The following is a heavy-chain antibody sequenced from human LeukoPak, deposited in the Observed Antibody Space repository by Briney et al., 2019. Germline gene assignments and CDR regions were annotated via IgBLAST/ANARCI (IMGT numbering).Heavy chain of an antibody. J-gene: IGHJ4*02. V-gene: IGHV1-18*01. Sequence: ASVKFSCKPSGYSFTRNGISWVRQAPGQGLEWMAWISANSGNTNYAQNFQDRVTLTTDTSTSTAYMELRSLRSDDTAVYYCARDVNYAFDYWGQGTLVTVSS. CDR2: ISANSGNT. CDR3: ARDVNYAFDY. D-gene: IGHD3-16*01. CDR1: GYSFTRNG.